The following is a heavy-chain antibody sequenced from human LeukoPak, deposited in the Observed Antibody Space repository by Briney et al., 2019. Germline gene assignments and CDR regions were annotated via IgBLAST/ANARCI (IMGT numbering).Heavy chain of an antibody. CDR1: GFTFSSYG. CDR2: ISYDGSNK. CDR3: AKDVLQDYPTVVTPGY. J-gene: IGHJ4*02. Sequence: GGSLRLSCAASGFTFSSYGMHWVRQAPGKGLEWVAVISYDGSNKYYADSVKGRFTISRDNSKNTLYLQMNSLRAEDTAVYYCAKDVLQDYPTVVTPGYWGQGTLVTVSS. D-gene: IGHD4-23*01. V-gene: IGHV3-30*18.